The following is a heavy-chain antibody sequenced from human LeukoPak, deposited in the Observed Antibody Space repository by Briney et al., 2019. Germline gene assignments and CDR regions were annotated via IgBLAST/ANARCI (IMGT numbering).Heavy chain of an antibody. V-gene: IGHV4-34*01. J-gene: IGHJ3*02. CDR2: INHSGST. CDR3: ARDPAGFAFDI. CDR1: GGSFSGYY. Sequence: PSETLSLTCAVYGGSFSGYYWIWIRQPPGKGLEWIGEINHSGSTNYNPSLKSRVTISVDTSKNQFSPKLSSVTAADTAVYYCARDPAGFAFDIWGQGTMVTVSS. D-gene: IGHD6-19*01.